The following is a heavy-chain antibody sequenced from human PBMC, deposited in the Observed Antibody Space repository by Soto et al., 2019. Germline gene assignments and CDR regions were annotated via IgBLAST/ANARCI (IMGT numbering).Heavy chain of an antibody. Sequence: ASVKVSCKASGYTFTSYGISWVRQATGKGLEWMGGFDPEDGETIYAQKFQGRVTMTEDTSTDTAYMELSSLRSEDTAVYYCATDNSQYSSAFLGYWGQGTLVTVSS. CDR1: GYTFTSYG. CDR2: FDPEDGET. D-gene: IGHD6-19*01. J-gene: IGHJ4*02. V-gene: IGHV1-24*01. CDR3: ATDNSQYSSAFLGY.